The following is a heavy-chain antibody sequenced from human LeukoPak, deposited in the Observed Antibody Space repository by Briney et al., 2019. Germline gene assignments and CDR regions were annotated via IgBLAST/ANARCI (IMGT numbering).Heavy chain of an antibody. Sequence: PGGSLRLSCAASGFTFSSYAMSWVRQAPGKGLEWVSAISGSGGSTYYADSLKGRFTISRDNSKNTLYLQMNSLRAEDTAVYYCWQQLTRRDYYYYGMDVWGQGTTVTVSS. CDR3: WQQLTRRDYYYYGMDV. D-gene: IGHD6-13*01. J-gene: IGHJ6*02. CDR2: ISGSGGST. CDR1: GFTFSSYA. V-gene: IGHV3-23*01.